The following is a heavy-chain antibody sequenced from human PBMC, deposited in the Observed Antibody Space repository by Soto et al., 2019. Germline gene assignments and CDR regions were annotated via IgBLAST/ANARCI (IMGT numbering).Heavy chain of an antibody. V-gene: IGHV4-34*01. J-gene: IGHJ4*02. Sequence: QVQLQQWGAGLLKPSETLSLTCAVYGGSFSGYYWSWIRQPPGKGLEWIGEINHSGSTNYNPSLKSRVTISVDTSKNQCSLKLSSVTAADTAVYYCARVTTVTRGRSYFDYWGQGTLVTVSS. D-gene: IGHD4-17*01. CDR1: GGSFSGYY. CDR2: INHSGST. CDR3: ARVTTVTRGRSYFDY.